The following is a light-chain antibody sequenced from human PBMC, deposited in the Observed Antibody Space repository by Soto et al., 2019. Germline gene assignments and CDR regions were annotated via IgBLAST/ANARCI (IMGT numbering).Light chain of an antibody. J-gene: IGKJ1*01. CDR1: QGIRND. CDR2: AAS. V-gene: IGKV1-6*01. CDR3: LQDYSYPWT. Sequence: TQAPSSLSASVGYRVTITCEASQGIRNDLGWYQQKPGKAPKLLIYAASSLQSGVPSRFSGGASGTEVTLTISSLQTEDVAIYYCLQDYSYPWTFGQGTKV.